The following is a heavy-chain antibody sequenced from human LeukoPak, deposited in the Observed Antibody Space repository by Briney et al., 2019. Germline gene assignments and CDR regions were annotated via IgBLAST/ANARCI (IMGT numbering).Heavy chain of an antibody. CDR2: IYPGDSDT. V-gene: IGHV5-51*01. CDR3: ARCSGSGSYSLDLGY. J-gene: IGHJ4*02. D-gene: IGHD1-26*01. CDR1: GYSFTGYW. Sequence: GESLKISCKGSGYSFTGYWIGWVRQMPGKGLEWMGIIYPGDSDTRYSPSFQGQVTISADKSISTAYLQWSSLKASDTAMYYCARCSGSGSYSLDLGYWGQGTLVTVSS.